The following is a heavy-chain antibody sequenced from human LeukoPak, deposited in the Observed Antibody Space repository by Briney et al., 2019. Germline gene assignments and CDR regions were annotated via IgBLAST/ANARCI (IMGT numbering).Heavy chain of an antibody. Sequence: GASVKVSCKASGGTFSSYAISWVRQAPGQGLEWMGGIIPLFGTANYAQKFLGRIIITADESTNTTYMYLSSLKSEDTAVYYCAREWAGYGSGSYYYYWGQGTLVTVSS. V-gene: IGHV1-69*13. CDR3: AREWAGYGSGSYYYY. J-gene: IGHJ4*02. D-gene: IGHD3-10*01. CDR1: GGTFSSYA. CDR2: IIPLFGTA.